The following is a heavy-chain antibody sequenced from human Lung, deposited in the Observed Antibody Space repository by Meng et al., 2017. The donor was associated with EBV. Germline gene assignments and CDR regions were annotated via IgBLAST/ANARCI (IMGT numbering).Heavy chain of an antibody. D-gene: IGHD2-2*02. J-gene: IGHJ5*02. CDR3: ARVVGDCASCYKGWFDP. CDR1: GASISSAVF. Sequence: QVQCQESGPRLVRPSQTLSLTCTVSGASISSAVFWIWIRQPPGKDLEWIGYISYSGATHYNPSLKSRLTISVDTAKNQFSLSLSSVTAADTAVYYCARVVGDCASCYKGWFDPWGQGTLVTVSS. CDR2: ISYSGAT. V-gene: IGHV4-30-4*01.